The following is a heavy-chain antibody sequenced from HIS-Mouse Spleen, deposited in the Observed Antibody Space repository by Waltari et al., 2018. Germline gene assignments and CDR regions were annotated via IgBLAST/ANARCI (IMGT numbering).Heavy chain of an antibody. CDR1: GGSISSSSYY. V-gene: IGHV4-39*07. Sequence: QLQLQESGPGLVKPSETLSLTCTVSGGSISSSSYYWGWIRQPPGKGLEWIGSIYYSVSTYYNPSLKSRVTISVDTSKNQFSLKLSSVTAADTDVYYCAREIPYSSSWYDWYFDLWGRGTLVTVSS. CDR3: AREIPYSSSWYDWYFDL. J-gene: IGHJ2*01. D-gene: IGHD6-13*01. CDR2: IYYSVST.